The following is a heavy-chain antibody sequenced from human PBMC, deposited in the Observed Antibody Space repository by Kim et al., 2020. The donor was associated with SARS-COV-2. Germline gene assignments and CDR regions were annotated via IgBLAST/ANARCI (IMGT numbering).Heavy chain of an antibody. Sequence: GGSLRLSCAASGFTFNKAWMSWVRQAPGKGLEWVGRIKSKTDGGTADYAAPVKGRFTISRDDSKNTLYVQMNSLKTEDTAVYYCATHLGHIAAAGLDYWGQGTLVTGSS. CDR2: IKSKTDGGTA. J-gene: IGHJ4*02. V-gene: IGHV3-15*01. CDR1: GFTFNKAW. CDR3: ATHLGHIAAAGLDY. D-gene: IGHD6-13*01.